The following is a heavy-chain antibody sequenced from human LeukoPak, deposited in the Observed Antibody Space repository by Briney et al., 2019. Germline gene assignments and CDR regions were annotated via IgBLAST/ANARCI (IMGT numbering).Heavy chain of an antibody. J-gene: IGHJ4*02. CDR2: INPNSGGT. CDR3: VRALNYYDSSGSVGY. D-gene: IGHD3-22*01. Sequence: ASVKVSCKASGYTFTGYYMHWVRQAPGQGLEWMGRINPNSGGTNYAQKFQGRVTMTRDTSISTAYMELSRLRSDDTAVYYCVRALNYYDSSGSVGYWGQGTLVTVSS. CDR1: GYTFTGYY. V-gene: IGHV1-2*06.